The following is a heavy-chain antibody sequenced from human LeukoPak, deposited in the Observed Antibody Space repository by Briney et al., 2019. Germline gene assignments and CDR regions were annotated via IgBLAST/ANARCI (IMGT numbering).Heavy chain of an antibody. V-gene: IGHV3-48*03. CDR2: ISSSGTTI. CDR1: GFTFSSYE. Sequence: PGGSLRLSCAASGFTFSSYEMNWVRQAPGKGLEWVSYISSSGTTIYYADSVKGRFTISRDNAKISLYLQMNSLRAEDTADYCARVGVVVAATGNLWFDPWGQGTLVTVSS. CDR3: ARVGVVVAATGNLWFDP. J-gene: IGHJ5*02. D-gene: IGHD2-15*01.